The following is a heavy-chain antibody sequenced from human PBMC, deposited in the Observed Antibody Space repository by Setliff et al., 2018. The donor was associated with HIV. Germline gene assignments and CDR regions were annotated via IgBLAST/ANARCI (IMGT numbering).Heavy chain of an antibody. J-gene: IGHJ6*03. CDR3: ARDSPPPDNYFYYYMDV. D-gene: IGHD3-9*01. CDR1: GASISSGGYY. Sequence: SETLSLTCSVSGASISSGGYYWSWIRQHPGKGLEWIGCIYYSGSTYYNPSLKSRVTISEDTSKNQFSLKLSSVTAADTAVYYCARDSPPPDNYFYYYMDVWGKGTTVTVSS. CDR2: IYYSGST. V-gene: IGHV4-31*03.